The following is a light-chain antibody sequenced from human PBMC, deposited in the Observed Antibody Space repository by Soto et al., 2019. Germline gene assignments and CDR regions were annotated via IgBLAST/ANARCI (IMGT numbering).Light chain of an antibody. CDR1: QGVSHK. V-gene: IGKV3-15*01. Sequence: EIVMTQSPATLSVSPGEKATLSCRARQGVSHKLAWYQQKPGQAPRLLIYGASTRATGIPARFSGSGSGTEFTLTISSLQSEDFAVYYCQQYNNWPPWTFGQGTKVEIK. CDR3: QQYNNWPPWT. CDR2: GAS. J-gene: IGKJ1*01.